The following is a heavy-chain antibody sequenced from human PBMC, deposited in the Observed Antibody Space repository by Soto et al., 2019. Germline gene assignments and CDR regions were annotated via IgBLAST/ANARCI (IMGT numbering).Heavy chain of an antibody. CDR3: ARGYTPFYDSSGYYYGEDY. V-gene: IGHV1-46*01. D-gene: IGHD3-22*01. CDR2: IHPSPGST. CDR1: GYTFTNYY. J-gene: IGHJ4*02. Sequence: QVQLVQSGAEVKKPGASVKLSCKTSGYTFTNYYIHWVRQAPGQGLEWMGMIHPSPGSTTYAQKFQGRVTMTRDTSTSTAYMELSRLRSDDTAVFYCARGYTPFYDSSGYYYGEDYWGQGALVTVSS.